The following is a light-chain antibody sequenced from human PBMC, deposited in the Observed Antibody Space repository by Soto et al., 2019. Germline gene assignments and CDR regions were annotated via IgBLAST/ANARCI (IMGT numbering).Light chain of an antibody. Sequence: QSALTQPRSVSGSPGQSVTISCTGTSSDVGGYNYVSWYQQHPGKAPKRLIYDVSNRPSGVPDRFSGSKSGNTASLTISGLQAEDEADYYCCSYAGSPWVFGGGTKLTVL. CDR2: DVS. CDR3: CSYAGSPWV. CDR1: SSDVGGYNY. V-gene: IGLV2-11*01. J-gene: IGLJ3*02.